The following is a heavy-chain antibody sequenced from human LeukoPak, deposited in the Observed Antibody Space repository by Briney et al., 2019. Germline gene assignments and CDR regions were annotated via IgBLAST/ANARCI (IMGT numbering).Heavy chain of an antibody. CDR1: GFTFGDYA. D-gene: IGHD3-3*01. CDR3: AKDRFPFGSGYYFDY. J-gene: IGHJ4*02. CDR2: IRSKAYGGTT. V-gene: IGHV3-49*03. Sequence: GGSLRLSCTASGFTFGDYAMSWFRQAPGKGLEWVGFIRSKAYGGTTEYAASVKGRFTISRDNSKNTLYLQMNSLRAEDTAVYYCAKDRFPFGSGYYFDYWGQGTLVTVSS.